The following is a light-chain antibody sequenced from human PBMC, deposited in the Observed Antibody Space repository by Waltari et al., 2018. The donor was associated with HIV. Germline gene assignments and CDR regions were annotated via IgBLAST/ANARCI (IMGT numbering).Light chain of an antibody. Sequence: QSVLTQPPSVSGAPGQRVSISCTGSGAGHEVQWYQQIAGKAPKLLIFGNNRRPSGVPARFFGSKSGTSASLAITGLQPEDVAHYYCQSFDSSLTGFVFGSGTEVVVL. J-gene: IGLJ1*01. CDR2: GNN. CDR3: QSFDSSLTGFV. V-gene: IGLV1-40*01. CDR1: GAGHE.